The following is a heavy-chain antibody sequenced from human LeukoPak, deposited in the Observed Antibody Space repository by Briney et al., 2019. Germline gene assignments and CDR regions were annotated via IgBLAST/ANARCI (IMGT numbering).Heavy chain of an antibody. J-gene: IGHJ5*02. V-gene: IGHV3-21*01. D-gene: IGHD3-3*01. Sequence: GGSLRLSCAASGFTFSDYSMNWVRQAPGKGLEWVSSISRSSSYIYYADSMKGRFTISRDDAKNSLSLQMNSLRAEDTAVYYCARDRDYGVGNWFDPWGQGVLVTVSA. CDR2: ISRSSSYI. CDR3: ARDRDYGVGNWFDP. CDR1: GFTFSDYS.